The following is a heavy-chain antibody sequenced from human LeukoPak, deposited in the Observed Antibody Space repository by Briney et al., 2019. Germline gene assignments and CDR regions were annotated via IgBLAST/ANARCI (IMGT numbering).Heavy chain of an antibody. D-gene: IGHD2-8*01. J-gene: IGHJ6*02. Sequence: GGSLRLSCAASGFTFSDYYMSWIRQAPGQGLEWVSYISSSGSTIYYADSVKGRFTISRDNAKNSLDLQMNSLRAEDTAVYYCARAGPRYCTNGVCYTYYGMDVWGQGTTVTVSS. CDR2: ISSSGSTI. CDR1: GFTFSDYY. CDR3: ARAGPRYCTNGVCYTYYGMDV. V-gene: IGHV3-11*01.